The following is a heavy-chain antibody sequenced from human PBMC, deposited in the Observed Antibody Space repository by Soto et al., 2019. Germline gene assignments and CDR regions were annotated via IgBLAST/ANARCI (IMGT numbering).Heavy chain of an antibody. J-gene: IGHJ4*02. Sequence: SETLSLTCTVSGGSISSSSYYWGWIRQPPGKGLEWIGSIYYSGSTYYNPSLKSRVTISVDTSKNQFSLKLSSVTAADTAVYYCARLPTNGDPLYYFDYWGQGTLVTVSS. V-gene: IGHV4-39*01. D-gene: IGHD4-17*01. CDR2: IYYSGST. CDR1: GGSISSSSYY. CDR3: ARLPTNGDPLYYFDY.